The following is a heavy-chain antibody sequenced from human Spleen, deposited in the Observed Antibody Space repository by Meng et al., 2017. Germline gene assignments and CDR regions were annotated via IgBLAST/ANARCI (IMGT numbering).Heavy chain of an antibody. D-gene: IGHD3/OR15-3a*01. CDR1: GGSISRSYYY. J-gene: IGHJ4*02. Sequence: RRRRQGAGPGLVDPPETLSLAGSVSGGSISRSYYYWGWIRQPPGKGLEWIGSIYDSGTTYYYYNPSLESRVTISLDTPNNQFSLKLSSVTAADTAVYYCARDRTWTGYTDYWGQGTLVTVSS. CDR3: ARDRTWTGYTDY. V-gene: IGHV4-39*06. CDR2: IYDSGTTYY.